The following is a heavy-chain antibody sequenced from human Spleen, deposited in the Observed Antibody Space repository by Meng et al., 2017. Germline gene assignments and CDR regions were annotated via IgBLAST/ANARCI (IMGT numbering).Heavy chain of an antibody. CDR1: GYTFTSYA. CDR2: INAGNGNT. D-gene: IGHD3-16*01. Sequence: ASVKVSCKASGYTFTSYAMHWVRQAPGQRLEWMGWINAGNGNTKYSQKFQGRVTITRDTSASTAYMELSSLRSEDTAVYYCARSPIDKYDLSALPLDYWGQGTLVTVSS. V-gene: IGHV1-3*01. J-gene: IGHJ4*02. CDR3: ARSPIDKYDLSALPLDY.